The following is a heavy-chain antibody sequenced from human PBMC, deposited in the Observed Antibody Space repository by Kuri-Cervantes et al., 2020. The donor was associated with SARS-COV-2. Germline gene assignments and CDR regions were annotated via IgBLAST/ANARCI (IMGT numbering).Heavy chain of an antibody. V-gene: IGHV4-34*01. D-gene: IGHD3-3*01. CDR1: GGSFSGYY. J-gene: IGHJ5*02. CDR2: INHSGST. CDR3: ASPWSGPDDWFDP. Sequence: ETLSLTCAVYGGSFSGYYWSWIRQPPGKGLEWIGEINHSGSTNYNPSLKSRVTISVDTSKNQFSLKLSSVTAADTAVYYCASPWSGPDDWFDPWGQGTLVTVSS.